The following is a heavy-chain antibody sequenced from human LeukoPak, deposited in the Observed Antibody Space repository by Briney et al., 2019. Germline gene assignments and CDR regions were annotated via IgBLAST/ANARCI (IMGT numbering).Heavy chain of an antibody. V-gene: IGHV3-23*01. CDR2: ITTSGST. D-gene: IGHD2-21*01. J-gene: IGHJ6*02. CDR1: GLTASHNVNNA. CDR3: AKAPVWNYYYGLDV. Sequence: PGGSLRLSCAASGLTASHNVNNAMSWVRHAPGKGPEWVSGITTSGSTYYADSVNGRFTISRENSNNTLYLHMDSLRAEDTAVYYCAKAPVWNYYYGLDVWGQGTTVTVSS.